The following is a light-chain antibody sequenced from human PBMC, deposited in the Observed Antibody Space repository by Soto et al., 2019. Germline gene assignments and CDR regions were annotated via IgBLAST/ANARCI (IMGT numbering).Light chain of an antibody. V-gene: IGKV1-5*03. J-gene: IGKJ1*01. Sequence: IQSTQSPSTLSESVGDRGTITCRARQTISGWLAWYQEKPGKSPKLLIYKASTLRSGVTSRFSGSGSGTEFTVTFSSLQHDDAATYYCEHCYSGHEALGHGTKV. CDR2: KAS. CDR3: EHCYSGHEA. CDR1: QTISGW.